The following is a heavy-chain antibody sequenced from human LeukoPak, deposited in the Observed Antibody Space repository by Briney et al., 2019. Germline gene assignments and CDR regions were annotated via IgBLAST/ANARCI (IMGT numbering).Heavy chain of an antibody. D-gene: IGHD3-22*01. CDR2: IRSKANSYAT. J-gene: IGHJ3*02. CDR1: GFTLSGSA. Sequence: GGSMRLSRAASGFTLSGSAMHWVRQAAGKGLEWVGRIRSKANSYATAYAASVKGRFTISRDDSKNTAYLQMNSLKTEDTAVYYCARDQYYYDSSGYWAGAFDIWGQGTMVTVSS. CDR3: ARDQYYYDSSGYWAGAFDI. V-gene: IGHV3-73*01.